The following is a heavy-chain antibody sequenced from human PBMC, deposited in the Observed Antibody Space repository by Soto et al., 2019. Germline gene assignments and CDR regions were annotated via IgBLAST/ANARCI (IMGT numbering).Heavy chain of an antibody. V-gene: IGHV2-5*01. CDR1: GFSLSTSGVG. J-gene: IGHJ1*01. Sequence: QITLKESGPTLVKPTQNLTLTCTFSGFSLSTSGVGVGWIRQPPGKALEWLALIYWTDDKRYSPSLKSRLTIPKDTSKHQVVPTMTNTDPVDTGPYYCSRLSDTGMVYIECVPHWGQGTLVTVSS. CDR3: SRLSDTGMVYIECVPH. D-gene: IGHD2-8*01. CDR2: IYWTDDK.